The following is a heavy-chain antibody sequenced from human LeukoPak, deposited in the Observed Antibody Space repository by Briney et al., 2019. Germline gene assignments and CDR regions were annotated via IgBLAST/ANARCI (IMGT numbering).Heavy chain of an antibody. CDR2: IHPNSGGT. CDR1: GYTFTGYY. J-gene: IGHJ4*02. Sequence: VASVKVSCKASGYTFTGYYMHWVRQAPGQGLEWMGWIHPNSGGTNYAQKFQGRVTMTRDTSISTAYMERSRLRSDDTAVYYCARDFFDWLSYYFDYWGQGTLVTVSS. D-gene: IGHD3-9*01. V-gene: IGHV1-2*02. CDR3: ARDFFDWLSYYFDY.